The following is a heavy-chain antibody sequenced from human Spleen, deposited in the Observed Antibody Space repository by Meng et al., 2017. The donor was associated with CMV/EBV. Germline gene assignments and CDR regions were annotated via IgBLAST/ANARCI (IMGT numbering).Heavy chain of an antibody. V-gene: IGHV3-23*03. Sequence: GESLKISCAASGFTFSNYAMSWVRQAPGKGLEWVSIIYSGGGTTYSADSVKGRFTISRDNSKNTLYLQMNSLRAEDTAVYYCAKGSIDKGMDVWGQGTTVTVSS. D-gene: IGHD1-26*01. CDR3: AKGSIDKGMDV. J-gene: IGHJ6*02. CDR1: GFTFSNYA. CDR2: IYSGGGTT.